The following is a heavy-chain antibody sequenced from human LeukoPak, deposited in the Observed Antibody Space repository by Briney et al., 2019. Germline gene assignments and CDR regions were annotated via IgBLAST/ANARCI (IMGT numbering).Heavy chain of an antibody. CDR2: IYHSGST. J-gene: IGHJ4*02. CDR1: DGSISSSNW. D-gene: IGHD1/OR15-1a*01. Sequence: SETLSLTCAVSDGSISSSNWWSWVRQPPGKELERIGEIYHSGSTNYNPSLKRRVTISLDTPKQQFSLKLSSMTAAATAVNSHARQRVNKWNNLWSFDYWVQGTLVTVSS. V-gene: IGHV4-4*02. CDR3: ARQRVNKWNNLWSFDY.